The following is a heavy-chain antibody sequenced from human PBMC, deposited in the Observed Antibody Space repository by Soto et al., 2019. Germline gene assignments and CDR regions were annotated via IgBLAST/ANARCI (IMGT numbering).Heavy chain of an antibody. CDR3: ARSYYDFWSGYIIDYYYYYYMDV. Sequence: ASVKVSCKASGYTFTSYDINWVRQAPGQGLEWMGWMNPNSGNTGYAQKFQGRVTMTRNTSISTAYMELSSLRSEDTAVYYCARSYYDFWSGYIIDYYYYYYMDVWGKGTTVTVSS. CDR1: GYTFTSYD. D-gene: IGHD3-3*01. J-gene: IGHJ6*03. V-gene: IGHV1-8*01. CDR2: MNPNSGNT.